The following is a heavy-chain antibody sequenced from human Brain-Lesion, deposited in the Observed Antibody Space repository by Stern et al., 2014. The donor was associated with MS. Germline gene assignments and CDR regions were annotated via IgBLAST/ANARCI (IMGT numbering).Heavy chain of an antibody. J-gene: IGHJ6*02. D-gene: IGHD2-2*01. Sequence: VQLVQSGPGLVKPSQTLSLSCTVSGGSISSGGYYWSWIRQPAGKGLVWIGRLFNSGSTSSKPSLQSRGTITIDTSKKQISLAVNSMTAADTAVYYCARGRVVPGFQYYATDVWGQGTTVIVSS. CDR2: LFNSGST. CDR3: ARGRVVPGFQYYATDV. CDR1: GGSISSGGYY. V-gene: IGHV4-61*02.